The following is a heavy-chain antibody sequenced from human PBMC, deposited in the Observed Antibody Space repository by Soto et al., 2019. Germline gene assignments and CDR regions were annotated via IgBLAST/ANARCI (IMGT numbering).Heavy chain of an antibody. V-gene: IGHV3-9*01. CDR3: ANSGDRSGWYGNSFES. Sequence: GGSLRLSCAASGFTFDDYAMHCVRQGPGKGLEWVSGISWNSGSLGYADSVKGRFTISRDNAKNSLYLQMNSLRGEDTALYYCANSGDRSGWYGNSFESWGQETLVAVSS. D-gene: IGHD6-19*01. CDR1: GFTFDDYA. CDR2: ISWNSGSL. J-gene: IGHJ5*01.